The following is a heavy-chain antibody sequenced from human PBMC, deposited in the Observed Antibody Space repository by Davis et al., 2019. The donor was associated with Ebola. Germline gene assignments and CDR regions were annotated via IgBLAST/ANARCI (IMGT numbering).Heavy chain of an antibody. J-gene: IGHJ4*02. CDR2: ISDSSTTI. D-gene: IGHD3-22*01. CDR1: GFSFSDYA. CDR3: ARVRWTSGYYFDY. Sequence: GESLKISCAASGFSFSDYAMNWVRQAPGKGLEWVSYISDSSTTIYYADSVKGRFTISRDNAKNSLYLQMNSLRAEDTAVYYCARVRWTSGYYFDYWGQGTLVTVSS. V-gene: IGHV3-48*01.